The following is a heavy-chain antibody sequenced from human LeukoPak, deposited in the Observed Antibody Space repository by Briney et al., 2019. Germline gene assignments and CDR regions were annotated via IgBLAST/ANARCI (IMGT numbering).Heavy chain of an antibody. CDR1: GFTFDDYA. J-gene: IGHJ4*02. D-gene: IGHD4-17*01. CDR2: ISWNSGST. Sequence: PGRSLRLSCVASGFTFDDYAMHWVRQVPGKGLEWVSGISWNSGSTGYADSVKGRFTISGDNAKNSLYLQMNSLRAEDTALYYCAKDMTTVTTSGSDYWGQGTLVTVSS. V-gene: IGHV3-9*01. CDR3: AKDMTTVTTSGSDY.